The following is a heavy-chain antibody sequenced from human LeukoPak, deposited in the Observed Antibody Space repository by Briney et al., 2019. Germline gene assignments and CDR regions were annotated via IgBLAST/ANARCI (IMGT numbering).Heavy chain of an antibody. CDR1: GFTFKNYA. CDR2: ISGDAVTS. D-gene: IGHD5-24*01. J-gene: IGHJ4*02. CDR3: ARWRDGLDY. Sequence: GGSLRLSCAASGFTFKNYAMNWVRQSPGQGLEWVSTISGDAVTSWYADSVKGRFTVSRDNSKNTLYLQVNSLRAEDTAVYYCARWRDGLDYWGQGTLVTVSS. V-gene: IGHV3-23*01.